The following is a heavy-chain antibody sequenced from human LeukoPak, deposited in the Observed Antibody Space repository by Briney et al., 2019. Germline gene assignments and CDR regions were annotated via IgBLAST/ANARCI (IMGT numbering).Heavy chain of an antibody. CDR3: ARANSGYCSPIGY. D-gene: IGHD3-22*01. Sequence: GGSVTHSRAASGFTFSTYPISWVRQAPGKGLEWVSAISGGGDSTYYADSVKGRFTISRDNAKNSLYLQMNSLRAEDTALYYCARANSGYCSPIGYWGKGNVVSVSS. CDR1: GFTFSTYP. CDR2: ISGGGDST. V-gene: IGHV3-23*01. J-gene: IGHJ4*02.